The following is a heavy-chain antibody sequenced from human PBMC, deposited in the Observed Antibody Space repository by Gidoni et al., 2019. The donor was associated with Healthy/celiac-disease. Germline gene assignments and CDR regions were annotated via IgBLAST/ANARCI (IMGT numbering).Heavy chain of an antibody. V-gene: IGHV3-23*01. CDR2: ISGSGGST. Sequence: EVQLLESGGGLVQPGGSLRLSCAASGFTFSSYAMSWVRQAPGKGLEWVSAISGSGGSTYYADSVKGRFTISRDNSKNTLYLQMNSLRAEDTAVYYCATPSVDTAMEYYWYFDLWGRGTLVTVSS. D-gene: IGHD5-18*01. J-gene: IGHJ2*01. CDR3: ATPSVDTAMEYYWYFDL. CDR1: GFTFSSYA.